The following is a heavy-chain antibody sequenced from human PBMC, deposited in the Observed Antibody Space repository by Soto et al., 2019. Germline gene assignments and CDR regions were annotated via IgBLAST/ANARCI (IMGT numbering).Heavy chain of an antibody. V-gene: IGHV1-69*06. J-gene: IGHJ3*02. CDR2: IIPIFGTA. CDR1: GGTFSSYA. D-gene: IGHD3-22*01. CDR3: ASATMNGAFDI. Sequence: ASVKVSCKASGGTFSSYAISWVRQAPGQGLEWMGGIIPIFGTANYAQKFQGRVTITADKSTSTAYMELSSLRSEDTAVYYCASATMNGAFDIWGQGTMVTVSS.